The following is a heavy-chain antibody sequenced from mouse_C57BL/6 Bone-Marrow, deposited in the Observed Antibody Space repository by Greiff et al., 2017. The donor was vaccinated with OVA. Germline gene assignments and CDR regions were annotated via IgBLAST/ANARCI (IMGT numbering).Heavy chain of an antibody. J-gene: IGHJ4*01. CDR2: INPSSGYT. V-gene: IGHV1-4*01. Sequence: VKLQESGAELARPGASVKMSCKASGYTFTSYTMHWVKQRPGQGLEWIGYINPSSGYTKYNQKFKDKATLTADKSSSTAYMQLSSLTSEDSAVYYCARDRAMDYWGQGTSVTVSS. CDR1: GYTFTSYT. CDR3: ARDRAMDY.